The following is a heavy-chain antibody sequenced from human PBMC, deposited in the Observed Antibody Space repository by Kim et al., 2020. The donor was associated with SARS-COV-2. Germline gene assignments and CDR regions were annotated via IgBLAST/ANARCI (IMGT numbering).Heavy chain of an antibody. Sequence: SETLSLTCTVSGGSISSYYWSWIRQPPGKGLEWIGYIYYSGSTNYNPSLKSRVTISVDTSKNQFSLKLSSVTAADTAVYYCARDKGGVWFGEHYGMVVWG. J-gene: IGHJ6*01. CDR3: ARDKGGVWFGEHYGMVV. D-gene: IGHD3-10*01. V-gene: IGHV4-59*01. CDR1: GGSISSYY. CDR2: IYYSGST.